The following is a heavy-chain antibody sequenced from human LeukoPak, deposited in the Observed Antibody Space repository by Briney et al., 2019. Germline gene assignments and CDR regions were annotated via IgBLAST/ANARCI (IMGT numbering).Heavy chain of an antibody. CDR3: ARVWFGDHADYYYYYMDV. V-gene: IGHV4-34*01. CDR1: GGSFSGYY. D-gene: IGHD3-10*01. J-gene: IGHJ6*03. Sequence: SETLSLTCAVYGGSFSGYYWSWICQPPGKGLEWIGEINHSGSTNYNPSLKSRVTISVDTSKNQFSLKLSSVTAADTAVYYCARVWFGDHADYYYYYMDVWGKGTTVTISS. CDR2: INHSGST.